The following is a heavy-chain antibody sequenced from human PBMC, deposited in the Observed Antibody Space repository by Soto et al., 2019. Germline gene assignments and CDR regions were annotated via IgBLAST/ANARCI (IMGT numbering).Heavy chain of an antibody. CDR1: XFTFXTSA. CDR3: XXXXXXXXXXXFXY. CDR2: ISGSSVST. J-gene: IGHJ4*02. V-gene: IGHV3-23*01. Sequence: EVQLLESGXGLVXPGGSXRLSCAAFXFTFXTSAMXWVRXXPXXXXXWVSAISGSSVSTYYADSVKGRFTISRDNSKNTLYLQMXGLRAXDTAVXXCXXXXXXXXXXXFXYWGQGTLVTVSS.